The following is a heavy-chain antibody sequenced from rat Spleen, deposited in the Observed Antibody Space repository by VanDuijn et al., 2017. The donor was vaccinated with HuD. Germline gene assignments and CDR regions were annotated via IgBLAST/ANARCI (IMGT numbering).Heavy chain of an antibody. CDR1: GFTFSNYG. V-gene: IGHV5-29*01. CDR2: INYDGGSI. J-gene: IGHJ1*01. D-gene: IGHD1-10*01. CDR3: ARQGTTTYWYFDF. Sequence: EVQLVESGGGLVQSGRSLKLSCAASGFTFSNYGMAWVRQAPTKGLECVASINYDGGSIYYRDSVKGRFTISRDNAKSTLYLQMNRLRAEDTATYYGARQGTTTYWYFDFWGPGTMVTVSS.